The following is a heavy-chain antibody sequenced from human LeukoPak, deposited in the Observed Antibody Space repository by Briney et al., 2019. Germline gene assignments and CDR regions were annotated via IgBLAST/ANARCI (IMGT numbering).Heavy chain of an antibody. CDR3: AKEYGDPPKIDY. Sequence: PGGSLRLSCAASGFTFKNYAMNWARQAPGKGLEWVSGISGSGSSPYYADSVKGRFTISRDNSKNTLYLQMNSLRADDTAVYYCAKEYGDPPKIDYWGQGTLVTVSS. D-gene: IGHD4-17*01. CDR1: GFTFKNYA. J-gene: IGHJ4*02. CDR2: ISGSGSSP. V-gene: IGHV3-23*01.